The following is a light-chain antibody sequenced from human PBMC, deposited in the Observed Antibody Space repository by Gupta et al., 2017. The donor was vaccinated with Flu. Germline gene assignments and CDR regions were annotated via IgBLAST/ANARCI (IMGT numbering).Light chain of an antibody. CDR3: QVWDSTTWV. V-gene: IGLV3-9*01. CDR2: RDI. Sequence: ALGQTATITCGGSNLGIEDVHWYQQKAGQAPVCVMFRDINRPSGIPERYSGSTSGNKAVLTVSRAQPGDEADDYCQVWDSTTWVFGGGTKLTVL. J-gene: IGLJ3*02. CDR1: NLGIED.